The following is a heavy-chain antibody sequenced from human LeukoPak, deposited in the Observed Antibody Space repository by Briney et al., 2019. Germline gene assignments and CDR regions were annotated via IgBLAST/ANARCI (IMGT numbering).Heavy chain of an antibody. CDR3: ARVGAQTSGY. CDR1: GFTFSSYS. J-gene: IGHJ4*02. CDR2: ISSSSSTI. Sequence: GGSLRLSCAASGFTFSSYSMNWVRQAPGKGLEWVSYISSSSSTIYYADSVKGRFTISRDNAKNSLYLQMNSLRAEDTAVYYCARVGAQTSGYWGQGTLVTVSS. D-gene: IGHD1-26*01. V-gene: IGHV3-48*04.